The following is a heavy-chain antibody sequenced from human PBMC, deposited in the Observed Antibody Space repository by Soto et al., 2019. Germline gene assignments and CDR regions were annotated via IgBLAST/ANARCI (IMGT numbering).Heavy chain of an antibody. V-gene: IGHV1-69*13. D-gene: IGHD5-18*01. J-gene: IGHJ4*02. CDR3: ARDSGVQLWLGFDY. CDR2: IIPIFGTA. CDR1: VGTFSSYA. Sequence: SVKVSCKAPVGTFSSYAISWVRQAPGQGLEWMGGIIPIFGTANYAQKFQGRVTITADESTSTAYMELSSLRSEDTAVYYCARDSGVQLWLGFDYWGQGTLVTVSS.